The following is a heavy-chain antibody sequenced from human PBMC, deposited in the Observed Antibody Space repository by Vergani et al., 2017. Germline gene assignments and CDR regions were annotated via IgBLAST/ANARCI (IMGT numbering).Heavy chain of an antibody. D-gene: IGHD3-22*01. Sequence: VQLVQSGAEVKKPGESLRISCKGSGYSFTSYWISWVRQMPGKGLEWMGRIIPIFGTTSYAQKFQGRVTILADESTSTAYMELSSLRSEDTAVYYCARSSGYYSYYFDFWGQGTLVTVSS. V-gene: IGHV1-69*18. CDR2: IIPIFGTT. J-gene: IGHJ4*02. CDR3: ARSSGYYSYYFDF. CDR1: GYSFTSYW.